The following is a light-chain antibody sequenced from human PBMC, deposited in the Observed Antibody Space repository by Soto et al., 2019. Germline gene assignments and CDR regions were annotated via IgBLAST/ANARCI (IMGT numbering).Light chain of an antibody. CDR3: QQFNTSPWT. Sequence: DIQMTQSPSTLSASVGDRVTITCRASQTISSWLAWYQQKPGRAPKXLIYKSSILESGVPSRFSGSGSGTEFTLTISSLQPDDFATYYCQQFNTSPWTFGQGTKVDIK. CDR1: QTISSW. V-gene: IGKV1-5*03. CDR2: KSS. J-gene: IGKJ1*01.